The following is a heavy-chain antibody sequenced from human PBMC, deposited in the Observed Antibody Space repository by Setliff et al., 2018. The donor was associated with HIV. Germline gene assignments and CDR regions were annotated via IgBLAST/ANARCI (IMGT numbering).Heavy chain of an antibody. CDR1: DDSITTHY. Sequence: SETLSLTCTVSDDSITTHYWSWIRQPPGKGLEWIGYIYYSGSTNYNPSLKSRVTISVDTSKNQFSLKLSSVTAADTAVYYCARGPPIVVVPAALLTFDYWGQGTLVTV. J-gene: IGHJ4*02. V-gene: IGHV4-59*11. CDR3: ARGPPIVVVPAALLTFDY. D-gene: IGHD2-2*01. CDR2: IYYSGST.